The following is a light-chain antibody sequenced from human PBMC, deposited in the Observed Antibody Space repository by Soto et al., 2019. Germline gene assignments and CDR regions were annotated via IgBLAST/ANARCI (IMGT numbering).Light chain of an antibody. CDR2: GAS. V-gene: IGKV3-20*01. CDR3: QQYASSPWT. J-gene: IGKJ1*01. Sequence: EIVLTQSPGTLSLSPGERATLSCRASQSVSSSYLAWYQQKPGQAPRLLIYGASIRATGIPDRFSGSGSGTGFTLTISRLEPEDFAVYYCQQYASSPWTFGQGTKVEI. CDR1: QSVSSSY.